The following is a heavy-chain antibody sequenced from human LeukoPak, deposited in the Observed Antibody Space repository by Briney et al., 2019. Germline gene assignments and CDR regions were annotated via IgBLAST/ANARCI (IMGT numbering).Heavy chain of an antibody. CDR1: GFTFSSYA. D-gene: IGHD3-22*01. CDR2: ISYDGSNK. J-gene: IGHJ4*02. V-gene: IGHV3-30*04. Sequence: PGGSLRLSCAASGFTFSSYAMHWVRQAPGKGLEWVAVISYDGSNKYHADSVKGRFTISRDNSKNTLYLQMNSLRAEDTAVYYRARGLEGTYYYDSSGSIFDYWGQGTLVTVSS. CDR3: ARGLEGTYYYDSSGSIFDY.